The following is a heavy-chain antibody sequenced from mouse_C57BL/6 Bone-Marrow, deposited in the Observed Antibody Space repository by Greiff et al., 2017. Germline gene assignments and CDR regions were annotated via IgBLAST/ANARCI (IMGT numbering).Heavy chain of an antibody. CDR3: ARYSYDDGDY. J-gene: IGHJ2*01. Sequence: VQLKQSGPELVKPGASVKISCKASGYSFTGYYMNWVKQSPEKSLEWIGEINPSTGGTTYNQKFKAKATLTVDKSSSTAYMQLNSLTSEDSAVYYCARYSYDDGDYWGQGTTLTVSS. D-gene: IGHD2-12*01. V-gene: IGHV1-42*01. CDR2: INPSTGGT. CDR1: GYSFTGYY.